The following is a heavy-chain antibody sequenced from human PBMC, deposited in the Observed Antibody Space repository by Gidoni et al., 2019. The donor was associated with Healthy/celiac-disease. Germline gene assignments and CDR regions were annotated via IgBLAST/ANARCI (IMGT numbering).Heavy chain of an antibody. CDR2: SSGSGGST. V-gene: IGHV3-23*01. Sequence: EVQLLESGGGWVQPGGSLRLSCAASGFTFSSYALRWVRQAPGKGLEWVSASSGSGGSTYYADAVKGRFTISRDNSKNTLYLQMNSLRAEDTAVYYCAKSGDYGAFDIWGQGTMVTVSS. CDR3: AKSGDYGAFDI. J-gene: IGHJ3*02. CDR1: GFTFSSYA. D-gene: IGHD4-17*01.